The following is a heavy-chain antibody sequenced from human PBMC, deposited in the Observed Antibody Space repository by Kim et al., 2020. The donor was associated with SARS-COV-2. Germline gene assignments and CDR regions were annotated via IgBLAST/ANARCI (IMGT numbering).Heavy chain of an antibody. V-gene: IGHV3-30-3*01. J-gene: IGHJ4*02. D-gene: IGHD3-10*01. CDR1: GFTFSSYA. Sequence: GGSLRLSCAASGFTFSSYAMHWVRQAPGKGLEWVAVISYDGSNKYYADSVKGRFTISRDNSKNTLYLQMNSLRAEDTAVYYCARNDGSWSYYPDYWGQGT. CDR2: ISYDGSNK. CDR3: ARNDGSWSYYPDY.